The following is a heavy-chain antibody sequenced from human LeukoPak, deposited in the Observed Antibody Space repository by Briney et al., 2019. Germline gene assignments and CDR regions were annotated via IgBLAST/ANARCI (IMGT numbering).Heavy chain of an antibody. V-gene: IGHV3-23*01. CDR3: ARKTATQNFDS. CDR1: GFTFSNCA. D-gene: IGHD2-21*02. Sequence: GGSLRLSCAASGFTFSNCAMTWVRQAPGRGLEWVSIIGISDNTYYADSVKGRFTISRDSSKNTLYLQMNSLRAEDTALYYCARKTATQNFDSWGQGTLVTVSS. CDR2: IGISDNT. J-gene: IGHJ4*02.